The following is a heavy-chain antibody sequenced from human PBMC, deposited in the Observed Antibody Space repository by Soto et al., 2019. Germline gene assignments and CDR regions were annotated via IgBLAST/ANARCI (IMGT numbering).Heavy chain of an antibody. V-gene: IGHV4-59*12. CDR2: TYHSGNP. CDR3: ARVYTGSYSDS. D-gene: IGHD1-26*01. CDR1: GVSIDNYY. Sequence: PSETLSLTCTVSGVSIDNYYWSWIRQPSGKGLEWIGYTYHSGNPYYNPSLKSRVIISVDRSKNQFSLKLSSVTAADTAVYYCARVYTGSYSDSWGQGTLVTVSS. J-gene: IGHJ4*02.